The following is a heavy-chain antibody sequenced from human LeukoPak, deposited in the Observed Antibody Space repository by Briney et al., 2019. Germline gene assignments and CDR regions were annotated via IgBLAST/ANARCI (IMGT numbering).Heavy chain of an antibody. CDR3: ARVVAGYSSSWPYYFDY. D-gene: IGHD6-13*01. CDR2: ISGSSGNM. Sequence: GGSLRLSCTASGFTFSSYTMIWVRQAPGKGLEWVSSISGSSGNMYHADSVKGRFTISRDNAKNSLYLQMNSLRAEDTAVYYCARVVAGYSSSWPYYFDYWGQGTLVTVSS. CDR1: GFTFSSYT. J-gene: IGHJ4*02. V-gene: IGHV3-21*01.